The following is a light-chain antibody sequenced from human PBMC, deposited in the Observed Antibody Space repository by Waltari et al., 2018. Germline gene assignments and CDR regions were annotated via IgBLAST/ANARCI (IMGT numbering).Light chain of an antibody. Sequence: SYVLTQPPSVSVAPGETAGITCGGSNLGTKSVHWYQQKPGQAPVLVIYSDRDRPSGIPERFSGSNSGNTATLTISRVEAGDEADYYCQVWEISSEHYVFGSGTKVTVL. J-gene: IGLJ1*01. V-gene: IGLV3-21*01. CDR1: NLGTKS. CDR2: SDR. CDR3: QVWEISSEHYV.